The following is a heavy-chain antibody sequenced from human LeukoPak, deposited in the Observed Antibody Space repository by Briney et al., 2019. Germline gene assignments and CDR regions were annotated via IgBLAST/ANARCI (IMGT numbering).Heavy chain of an antibody. D-gene: IGHD2-15*01. CDR3: AIIVVVAGNYYYYYMDV. CDR2: IYCSGST. Sequence: SETLSLTCTVSGGSISSGGYYWSWIRQHPGKGLEWIGYIYCSGSTYYNPSRKSRVTISVDTSKNQFSLKLSSVTAADTAVYYCAIIVVVAGNYYYYYMDVWGKGTTVTVSS. J-gene: IGHJ6*03. CDR1: GGSISSGGYY. V-gene: IGHV4-31*03.